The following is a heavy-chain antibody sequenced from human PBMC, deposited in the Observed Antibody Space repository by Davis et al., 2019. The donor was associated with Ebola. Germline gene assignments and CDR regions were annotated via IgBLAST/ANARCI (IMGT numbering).Heavy chain of an antibody. V-gene: IGHV3-21*01. CDR1: GFTFSSYS. D-gene: IGHD2-15*01. CDR3: ASDPGYCSGGSCYSLGYYYYGMDV. J-gene: IGHJ6*02. CDR2: ISSSSSYI. Sequence: GESLKISCAASGFTFSSYSMNWVRQAPGKGLEWVSSISSSSSYIYYADSVKGRFTISRDNAKNSLYLQMNSLRAEDTAVYYCASDPGYCSGGSCYSLGYYYYGMDVWGQGTTVTVSS.